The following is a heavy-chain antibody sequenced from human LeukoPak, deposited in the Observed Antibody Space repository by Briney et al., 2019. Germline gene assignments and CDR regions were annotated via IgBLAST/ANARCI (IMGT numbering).Heavy chain of an antibody. J-gene: IGHJ4*02. D-gene: IGHD6-6*01. CDR3: ARTAARLFAS. CDR1: GYTFPSYF. V-gene: IGHV1-46*01. Sequence: GASVKVSCKASGYTFPSYFMHWVRQAPGQGLEWMGIINPTGGSTTYAQKFQGRVTMTRDTSTSTVYMELSSLRSDDTAVYYCARTAARLFASWGQGPLVTVSS. CDR2: INPTGGST.